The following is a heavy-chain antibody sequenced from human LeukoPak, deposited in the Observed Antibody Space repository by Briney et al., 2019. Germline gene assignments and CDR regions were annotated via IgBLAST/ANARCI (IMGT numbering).Heavy chain of an antibody. D-gene: IGHD4/OR15-4a*01. J-gene: IGHJ5*02. CDR3: ARGLSMDTNVEIDH. Sequence: GASVKVSCKASGYTFTSYSISWVRQAPGQGLEWMGWISPYNGNTKYAQKLQGRLTMTTDTSASTAYMELRSLRSDDTAVYYCARGLSMDTNVEIDHWGQGTLVTVSS. V-gene: IGHV1-18*01. CDR1: GYTFTSYS. CDR2: ISPYNGNT.